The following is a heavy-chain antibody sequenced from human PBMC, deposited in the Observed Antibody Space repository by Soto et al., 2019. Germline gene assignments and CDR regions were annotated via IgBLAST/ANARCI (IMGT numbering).Heavy chain of an antibody. CDR1: GGTFSSYN. V-gene: IGHV1-69*08. CDR3: ARDTLAPGIAEAGDY. CDR2: IIPILGMA. J-gene: IGHJ4*02. Sequence: QVQLVQSGAEVKKPGSSVKVSCTDSGGTFSSYNISWVRQAPGQGLEGMGRIIPILGMATYPQKFPGRGSITADNSTSTAYMGLSNLRAEDTAVHYCARDTLAPGIAEAGDYWGQGTLVTVSS. D-gene: IGHD6-19*01.